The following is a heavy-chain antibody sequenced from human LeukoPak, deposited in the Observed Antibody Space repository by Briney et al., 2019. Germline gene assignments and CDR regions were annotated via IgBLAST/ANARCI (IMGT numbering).Heavy chain of an antibody. V-gene: IGHV3-7*01. J-gene: IGHJ6*03. CDR3: ARDRRAAGDYYYYYMDV. CDR1: GFTFSSYW. D-gene: IGHD1-1*01. Sequence: PGGSLRLSCAASGFTFSSYWMSWVRQAPGKGLEWVANIKQDGSEKYYVDSVKGRFTISRDNAKNSLYLQMHSLRAEDTAVYYCARDRRAAGDYYYYYMDVWGKGTTVTVSS. CDR2: IKQDGSEK.